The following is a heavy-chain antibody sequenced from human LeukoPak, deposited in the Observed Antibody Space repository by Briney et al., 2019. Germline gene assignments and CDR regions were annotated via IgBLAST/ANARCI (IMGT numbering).Heavy chain of an antibody. CDR2: ISSSSSYI. CDR3: ARDTPYSGTPAGFDP. CDR1: GFTSSSYS. D-gene: IGHD1-26*01. Sequence: GGSLRLSCAASGFTSSSYSINWVRQAPGKGLEWVSSISSSSSYIYYADSVKGRFTISRDNAKNSLYLQMNSLRAEDTAVYYCARDTPYSGTPAGFDPWGQGTLVTVSS. J-gene: IGHJ5*02. V-gene: IGHV3-21*06.